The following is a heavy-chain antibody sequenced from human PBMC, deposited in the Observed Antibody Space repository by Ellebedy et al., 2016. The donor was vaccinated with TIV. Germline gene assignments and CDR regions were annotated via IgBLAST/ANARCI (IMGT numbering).Heavy chain of an antibody. D-gene: IGHD3-22*01. CDR1: GGSFSGYY. Sequence: GSLRLXXAVYGGSFSGYYWSWIRQPPGKGLEWIGEINHSGSTNYNPSLKSRVTISVDTSKNQFSLKLSSVTAADTAVYYCARGRSYTYYYDSSGYPYYFDYWGQGTLVTVSS. CDR3: ARGRSYTYYYDSSGYPYYFDY. V-gene: IGHV4-34*01. J-gene: IGHJ4*02. CDR2: INHSGST.